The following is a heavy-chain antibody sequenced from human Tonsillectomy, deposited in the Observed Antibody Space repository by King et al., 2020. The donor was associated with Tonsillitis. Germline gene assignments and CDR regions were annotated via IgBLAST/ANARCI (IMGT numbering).Heavy chain of an antibody. V-gene: IGHV3-21*01. CDR3: TKDKGADYYDSGRGAFDI. J-gene: IGHJ3*02. CDR2: ITANSKYI. CDR1: GFTFRNYD. Sequence: VQLVESGGGLVKPGGSLRLSCAASGFTFRNYDMAWVRQGPGKGLEWVSSITANSKYIYYAASVKGRFTISRDNARTSLYLDMDIVSAEDTAVYYCTKDKGADYYDSGRGAFDIWGQGTTVTVSS. D-gene: IGHD3-22*01.